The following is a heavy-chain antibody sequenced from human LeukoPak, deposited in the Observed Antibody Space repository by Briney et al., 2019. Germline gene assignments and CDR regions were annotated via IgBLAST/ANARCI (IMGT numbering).Heavy chain of an antibody. CDR1: GFTFSNYW. Sequence: GGSLRLSCEGSGFTFSNYWMGWVRQAPGKGLQWVANIKTDGSEKYYVDSVKGRFTISRDNSKDTLYLQMNSLRAEDTAVYYCAKEIDTSGYSPFDYWGQGTLVTVSS. J-gene: IGHJ4*02. V-gene: IGHV3-7*01. D-gene: IGHD3-22*01. CDR3: AKEIDTSGYSPFDY. CDR2: IKTDGSEK.